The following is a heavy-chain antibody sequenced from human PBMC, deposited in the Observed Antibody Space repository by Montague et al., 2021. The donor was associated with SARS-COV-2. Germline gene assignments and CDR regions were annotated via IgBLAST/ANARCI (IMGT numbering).Heavy chain of an antibody. D-gene: IGHD3-22*01. CDR1: GGSISSRSYY. CDR3: ARHWITMIVVVIKGGWFDL. CDR2: IYYSGST. Sequence: SETLSLTCTVSGGSISSRSYYWGWIRQPPGKGLEWIGSIYYSGSTYYNPSLKSRVTISVDTSKNQFSLKLSSVTAADTAVYYYARHWITMIVVVIKGGWFDLWGQGTLVTVSS. J-gene: IGHJ5*02. V-gene: IGHV4-39*01.